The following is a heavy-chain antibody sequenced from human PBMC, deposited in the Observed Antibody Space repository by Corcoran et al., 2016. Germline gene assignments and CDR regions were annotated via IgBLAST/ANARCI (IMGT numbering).Heavy chain of an antibody. V-gene: IGHV4-34*01. CDR1: GGSFSGYY. CDR3: ARGPRSPGRGGYGYYYYGMDV. J-gene: IGHJ6*02. Sequence: QVQLQQWGAGLLKPSETLSLTCAVYGGSFSGYYWSWIRQPPGKGLEWIGEINHSGSTNYNPSLKSRVTISVDTAKNQFSLQLSSVTAADTAVFYCARGPRSPGRGGYGYYYYGMDVWGQGTTVTVSS. D-gene: IGHD6-19*01. CDR2: INHSGST.